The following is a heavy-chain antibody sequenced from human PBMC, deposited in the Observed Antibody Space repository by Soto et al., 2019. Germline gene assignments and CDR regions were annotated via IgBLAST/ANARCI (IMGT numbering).Heavy chain of an antibody. CDR2: VYFSGST. D-gene: IGHD6-19*01. CDR1: GDSVSSGDYY. J-gene: IGHJ3*02. CDR3: ARDLSGYNGIAVDQNAFDI. V-gene: IGHV4-61*08. Sequence: PSETLSLTCSVSGDSVSSGDYYWSWIRQPPGKGLEWIGHVYFSGSTNYIPSLKSRLTMSVDTAKNQFSLQLNSVTPEDTAVYYCARDLSGYNGIAVDQNAFDIWGQGTMVTVSS.